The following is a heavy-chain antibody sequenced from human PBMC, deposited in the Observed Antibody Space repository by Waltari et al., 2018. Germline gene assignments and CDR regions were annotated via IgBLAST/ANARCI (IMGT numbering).Heavy chain of an antibody. J-gene: IGHJ4*02. CDR1: GFTFSSYW. CDR3: ARDRSSLFDY. CDR2: INSEGSST. Sequence: EVQLVESGGGLVQPGGSLRLSCAASGFTFSSYWMHWVRQAPGKGLVWGSSINSEGSSTHYADSVKGRFTISRDNAKNTLYLQMNSLRAEDTAVYYCARDRSSLFDYWGQGTLVTVSS. D-gene: IGHD2-2*01. V-gene: IGHV3-74*01.